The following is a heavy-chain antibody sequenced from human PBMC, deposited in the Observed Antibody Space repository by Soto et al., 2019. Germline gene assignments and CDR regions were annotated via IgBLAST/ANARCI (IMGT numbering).Heavy chain of an antibody. V-gene: IGHV1-18*01. CDR3: AIDWRGAEGFDP. CDR1: GYTFNTYG. J-gene: IGHJ5*02. Sequence: QVQLVQSGPEVKKPGASVKVSCKASGYTFNTYGFSWVRQAPGQGLEWVGWIGTHNGDTTYAQKFQGRVTMTIDTSTTTSYMELRSLTSDDTAMYFCAIDWRGAEGFDPWGQGTLVTVSS. D-gene: IGHD3-3*01. CDR2: IGTHNGDT.